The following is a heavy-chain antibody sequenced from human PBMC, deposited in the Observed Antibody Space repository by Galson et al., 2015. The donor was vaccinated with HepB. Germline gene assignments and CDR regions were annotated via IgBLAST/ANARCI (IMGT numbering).Heavy chain of an antibody. Sequence: SLTCAVSGYSISSGYYWGWIRQPPGKGLEWIGSIYHSGSTYYNPSLKSRVTISVDTSKNQFSLKLSSVTAADTAVYYCARVCSTNIYYYGMDVWGQGTTVTVSS. V-gene: IGHV4-38-2*01. CDR1: GYSISSGYY. CDR3: ARVCSTNIYYYGMDV. D-gene: IGHD2-15*01. J-gene: IGHJ6*02. CDR2: IYHSGST.